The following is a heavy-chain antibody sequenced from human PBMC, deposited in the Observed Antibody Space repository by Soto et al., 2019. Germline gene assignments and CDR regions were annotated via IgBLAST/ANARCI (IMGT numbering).Heavy chain of an antibody. CDR3: ARDHRYSYGYEGFHYFDY. J-gene: IGHJ4*02. CDR2: ISAYNGNT. D-gene: IGHD5-18*01. V-gene: IGHV1-18*01. CDR1: GYTFTSYG. Sequence: GASVKVSCKASGYTFTSYGISWVRQAPGQGLEWMGWISAYNGNTNYAQKLQGRVTMTTDTSTSTAYMELRSLRSDDTAVYYCARDHRYSYGYEGFHYFDYWGQGTLVTVSS.